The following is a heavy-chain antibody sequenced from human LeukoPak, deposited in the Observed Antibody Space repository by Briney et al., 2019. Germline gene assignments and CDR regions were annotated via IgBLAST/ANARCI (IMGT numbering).Heavy chain of an antibody. J-gene: IGHJ4*02. D-gene: IGHD3-22*01. CDR1: GGSFSDFY. Sequence: SETLSLTCGVYGGSFSDFYWSWIRQTPGKGLEWIGEINHPGSTNYNPSLGSRVTISIDTSQNQFSLKLSSVSDADTAVYYCARDGYYDSSGYDYWGQGTLVTVSS. CDR2: INHPGST. CDR3: ARDGYYDSSGYDY. V-gene: IGHV4-34*01.